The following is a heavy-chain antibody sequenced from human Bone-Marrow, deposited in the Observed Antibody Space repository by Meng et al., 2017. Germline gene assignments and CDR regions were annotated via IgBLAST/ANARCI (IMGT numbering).Heavy chain of an antibody. CDR2: IYYSGST. CDR1: GCSISSGDYY. CDR3: ARETISGIVVVPAAITS. J-gene: IGHJ4*02. Sequence: QVQLQESGPGLVKPSQTLSFTCTGSGCSISSGDYYWGWIRQPPGKGLEWIGYIYYSGSTYYNPSLKSRVTISVDTSKNQFSLKLSSVTAADTAVYYCARETISGIVVVPAAITSWGQGTLVTASS. V-gene: IGHV4-30-4*01. D-gene: IGHD2-2*01.